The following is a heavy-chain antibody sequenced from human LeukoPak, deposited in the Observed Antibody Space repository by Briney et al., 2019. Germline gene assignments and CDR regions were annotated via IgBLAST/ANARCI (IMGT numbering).Heavy chain of an antibody. CDR1: GGSISGWY. D-gene: IGHD6-19*01. Sequence: PSETLSLTCTVSGGSISGWYWSWIRQPPGKGLEWIGNIYGSGYTNYNPSLESRVTMSIDTSKNHFSLKLTSVTAADTATYYCARETSLAGFASGLGFNYWGQGILVSVSS. J-gene: IGHJ4*02. CDR3: ARETSLAGFASGLGFNY. V-gene: IGHV4-59*01. CDR2: IYGSGYT.